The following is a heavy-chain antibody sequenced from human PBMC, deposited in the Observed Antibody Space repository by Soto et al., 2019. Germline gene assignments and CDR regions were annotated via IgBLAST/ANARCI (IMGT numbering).Heavy chain of an antibody. Sequence: SETLSLTCTVSGGSISSYYWSWIRQPPGKGLEWIGYIYYSGSTNYNPSLKSRVTISVDTSKNQFSLKLSSVTAADTAVYYCARVQQKDNWFDPWGQGTLVTVSS. D-gene: IGHD1-1*01. J-gene: IGHJ5*02. CDR2: IYYSGST. CDR1: GGSISSYY. CDR3: ARVQQKDNWFDP. V-gene: IGHV4-59*01.